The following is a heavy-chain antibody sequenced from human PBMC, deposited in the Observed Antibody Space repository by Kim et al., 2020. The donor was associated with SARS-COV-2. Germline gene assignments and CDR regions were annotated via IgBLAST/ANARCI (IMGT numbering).Heavy chain of an antibody. CDR1: GFTFSSYA. J-gene: IGHJ4*02. V-gene: IGHV3-23*01. D-gene: IGHD3-10*01. Sequence: GGSLRLSCAASGFTFSSYAMSWVRQAPGKGLEWVSAISGSGGSTYYADSVKGRFTISRDNSKNTLYLQMNSLRAEDTAVYYCAKEGTYYYGSGSYKGPVDYWGQGTLVTVSS. CDR3: AKEGTYYYGSGSYKGPVDY. CDR2: ISGSGGST.